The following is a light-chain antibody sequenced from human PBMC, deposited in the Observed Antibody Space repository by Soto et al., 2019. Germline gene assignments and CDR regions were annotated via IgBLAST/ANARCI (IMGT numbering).Light chain of an antibody. CDR1: SSNIGAGYD. Sequence: QSVLTQPPSVSGAPGQRVTISCTGSSSNIGAGYDVHWYQQLPGTAPKLLIYGNSNRPSGVPDRFSGSKSGTSASLAITGLQAEDEADYYRQSYGRRLGGLVFGGGTKLTVL. CDR3: QSYGRRLGGLV. V-gene: IGLV1-40*01. J-gene: IGLJ2*01. CDR2: GNS.